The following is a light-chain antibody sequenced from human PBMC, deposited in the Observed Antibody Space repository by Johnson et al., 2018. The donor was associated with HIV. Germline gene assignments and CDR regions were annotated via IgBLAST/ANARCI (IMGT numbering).Light chain of an antibody. Sequence: QSVLTQSPSVSAAPGQKVTISCSGSSSNIGNNYVSWYQQLPGTAPKLLIYDNDQRPSGIPDRFSPSKSGTSATLAITGLQTGDGADYSCGTLDSRLNSSYVFGIGTSVTVL. CDR1: SSNIGNNY. CDR2: DND. V-gene: IGLV1-51*01. CDR3: GTLDSRLNSSYV. J-gene: IGLJ1*01.